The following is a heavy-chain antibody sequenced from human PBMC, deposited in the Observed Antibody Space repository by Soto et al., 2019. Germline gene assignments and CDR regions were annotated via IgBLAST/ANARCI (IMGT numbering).Heavy chain of an antibody. D-gene: IGHD2-15*01. CDR1: GYTFTGYY. J-gene: IGHJ4*02. CDR3: ARGPDIVVVVAATHFDY. CDR2: INPKSGGT. V-gene: IGHV1-2*04. Sequence: ASVKVSCKASGYTFTGYYMHWVRQAPGQGLEWMGWINPKSGGTNYAQKFQGWVTMTRDTSISTAYMELSRLRSDDTAVYYCARGPDIVVVVAATHFDYWGQGTLVTVSS.